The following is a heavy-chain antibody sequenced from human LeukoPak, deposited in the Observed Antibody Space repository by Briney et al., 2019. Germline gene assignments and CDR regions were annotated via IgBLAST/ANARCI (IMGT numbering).Heavy chain of an antibody. Sequence: GGSLRLSCAASGFTFSNYWMTWVRQAPGKGLEWVAHIKEDGGEKHYVDPVKGRFTISRDNAKNSLYLQMNSLRAEDTAMYYCVRDRGYCSGGTCYALWGYWGQGTLVTVSS. CDR1: GFTFSNYW. J-gene: IGHJ4*02. CDR3: VRDRGYCSGGTCYALWGY. D-gene: IGHD2-15*01. CDR2: IKEDGGEK. V-gene: IGHV3-7*01.